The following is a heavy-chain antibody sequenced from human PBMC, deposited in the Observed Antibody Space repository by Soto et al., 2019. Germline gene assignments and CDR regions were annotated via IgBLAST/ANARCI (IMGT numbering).Heavy chain of an antibody. J-gene: IGHJ6*02. CDR2: IYHSGST. CDR1: CGSIIRGGYS. V-gene: IGHV4-30-2*03. CDR3: ARHFHNYGDYAVDSSHYGMDV. Sequence: SETLALTCAFFCGSIIRGGYSWSCIWQPPVRGLEWIGYIYHSGSTYYNPSLKSRVTISVDTSKNQFSLKLSSVTAADTAVYYCARHFHNYGDYAVDSSHYGMDVLVQGPSVT. D-gene: IGHD4-17*01.